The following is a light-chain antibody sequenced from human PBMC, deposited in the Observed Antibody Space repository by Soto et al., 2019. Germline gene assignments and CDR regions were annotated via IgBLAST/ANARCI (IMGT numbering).Light chain of an antibody. V-gene: IGKV1-33*01. CDR2: DSS. CDR1: HSIANS. J-gene: IGKJ4*01. CDR3: QQYEDLPLT. Sequence: DVRLTQSSSSLSASVGDRVIITCQASHSIANSLNWFQQKPGKAPELLISDSSHLEARVPSRFSGSRSGTDFTLTISNLQPEDFATYYCQQYEDLPLTFGGGTKVDI.